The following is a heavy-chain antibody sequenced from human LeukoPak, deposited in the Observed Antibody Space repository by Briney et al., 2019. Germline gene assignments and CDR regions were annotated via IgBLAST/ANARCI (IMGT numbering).Heavy chain of an antibody. CDR1: GGSVSSTSYY. CDR2: INYSGST. D-gene: IGHD2-2*01. Sequence: SETLSLTCTVSGGSVSSTSYYWGWIRQPPGKGLEWIGSINYSGSTYYNPSLKSRVTISVDTSKNQFSLKLTALTDADTAVYYCARGARVVPAARIVVAYYFDYWGQGTLVTVSS. V-gene: IGHV4-39*01. CDR3: ARGARVVPAARIVVAYYFDY. J-gene: IGHJ4*02.